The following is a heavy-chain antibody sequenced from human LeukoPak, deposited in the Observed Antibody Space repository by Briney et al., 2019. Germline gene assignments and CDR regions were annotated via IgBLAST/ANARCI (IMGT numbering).Heavy chain of an antibody. Sequence: PGGSLRLSCAASGFTFSSYSMNWVRQAPGKGLEWVSSISSSSSYIYYADSVKGRFTISRDNAKNSLYLQMNSLRAEDTAVYYCARDSSIAARLLAGWGQGTLVTVSS. CDR3: ARDSSIAARLLAG. J-gene: IGHJ4*02. CDR2: ISSSSSYI. V-gene: IGHV3-21*01. D-gene: IGHD6-6*01. CDR1: GFTFSSYS.